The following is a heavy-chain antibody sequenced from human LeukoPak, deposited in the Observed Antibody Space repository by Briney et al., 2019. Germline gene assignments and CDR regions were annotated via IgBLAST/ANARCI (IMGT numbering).Heavy chain of an antibody. CDR2: ISAYNGNT. V-gene: IGHV1-18*01. D-gene: IGHD1-26*01. CDR3: ARERRIVGATVFDY. J-gene: IGHJ4*02. Sequence: RASVKVSCKASGYTFTSYGISWVRQAPGQGLEWMGWISAYNGNTNYAQKLQGRVTMTTDTSTSTAYMELRSLRSDDTAVYYCARERRIVGATVFDYWGQGTLVTVSS. CDR1: GYTFTSYG.